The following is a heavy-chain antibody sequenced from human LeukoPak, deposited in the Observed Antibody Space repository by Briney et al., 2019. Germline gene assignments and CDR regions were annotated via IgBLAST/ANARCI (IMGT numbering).Heavy chain of an antibody. V-gene: IGHV7-4-1*02. J-gene: IGHJ5*02. Sequence: ASVKVSCKAYGYTFTGYAMNWVRQAPGQGLEWMGWINTNTGNPTYAQGFTGRFVFSLDTSVSTAYLQISSLKAEDTAVYYCARATFSRLGSSWSFPILNWFDPWGQGTLVTVSS. D-gene: IGHD6-13*01. CDR3: ARATFSRLGSSWSFPILNWFDP. CDR1: GYTFTGYA. CDR2: INTNTGNP.